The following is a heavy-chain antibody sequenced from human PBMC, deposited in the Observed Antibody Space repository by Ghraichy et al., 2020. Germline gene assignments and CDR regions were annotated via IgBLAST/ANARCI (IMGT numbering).Heavy chain of an antibody. CDR2: ISSSSSTI. J-gene: IGHJ6*02. D-gene: IGHD6-13*01. CDR1: GFTFSSYS. CDR3: AREPGSSSWYPYGMDV. Sequence: GGSLRLSCAASGFTFSSYSMNWVRQAPGKGLEWVSYISSSSSTIYYADSVKGRITISRDNAKNSLYLQMNSLRDEDTAVYYGAREPGSSSWYPYGMDVWGQGTTVTVSS. V-gene: IGHV3-48*02.